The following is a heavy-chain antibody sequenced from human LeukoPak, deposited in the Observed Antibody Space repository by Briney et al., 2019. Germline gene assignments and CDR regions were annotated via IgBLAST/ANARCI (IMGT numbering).Heavy chain of an antibody. Sequence: SETLPLTCTVSGGSISSHYWSWIRQPPGKGLEWIAYLFDSVNTKDNPSLQSRLTLSADTSKNQFSLRLSSVTAADTAVYYCARPYYYDSRIDPWSQGTQVTVSS. D-gene: IGHD3-22*01. CDR2: LFDSVNT. CDR3: ARPYYYDSRIDP. CDR1: GGSISSHY. J-gene: IGHJ5*02. V-gene: IGHV4-59*08.